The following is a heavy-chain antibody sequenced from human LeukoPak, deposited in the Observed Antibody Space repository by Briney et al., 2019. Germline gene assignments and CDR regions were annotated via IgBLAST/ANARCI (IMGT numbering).Heavy chain of an antibody. D-gene: IGHD2-21*01. Sequence: PSETLSLTCSVSGGSVSSFFWSWIRQPAGRGLEWLGRMFANGNANYNPSLKSRISMSVDTSKSQFSLTLTSVTAADTAIYYCARDIVAASTDGFDVWGQGTTVIVSS. CDR1: GGSVSSFF. J-gene: IGHJ3*01. CDR3: ARDIVAASTDGFDV. CDR2: MFANGNA. V-gene: IGHV4-4*07.